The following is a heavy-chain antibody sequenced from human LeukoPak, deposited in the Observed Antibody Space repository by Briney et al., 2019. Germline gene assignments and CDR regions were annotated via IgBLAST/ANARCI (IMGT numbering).Heavy chain of an antibody. CDR2: TSGDGRNI. CDR3: TRDLMDYDVSTGLHHYYMDV. V-gene: IGHV3-74*01. CDR1: GFTFSSYW. D-gene: IGHD3/OR15-3a*01. J-gene: IGHJ6*02. Sequence: PGGSLRLSCVASGFTFSSYWMHWVRQDPRKGLVWVSRTSGDGRNINYADSVRGRFTISRDNAKNTLYLQMNTLRVEGTAVYYCTRDLMDYDVSTGLHHYYMDVWGQGTTVTVSS.